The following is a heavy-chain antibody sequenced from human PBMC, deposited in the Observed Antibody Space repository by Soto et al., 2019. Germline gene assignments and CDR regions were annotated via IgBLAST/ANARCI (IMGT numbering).Heavy chain of an antibody. CDR1: GYTFTGYY. V-gene: IGHV1-2*04. D-gene: IGHD2-2*01. Sequence: ASVKVSCKASGYTFTGYYMHWVRQAPGQGLEWMGWINPNSGGTNYAQKFQGWVTMTRDTSISTAYMELSRLRSDDTAVYYCARGPIVVVPAAITDYYYYYMDVWGKGTTVTVSS. CDR3: ARGPIVVVPAAITDYYYYYMDV. J-gene: IGHJ6*03. CDR2: INPNSGGT.